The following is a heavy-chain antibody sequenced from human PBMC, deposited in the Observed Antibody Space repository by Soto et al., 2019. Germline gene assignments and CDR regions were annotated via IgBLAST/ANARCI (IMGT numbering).Heavy chain of an antibody. Sequence: EVQLLESGGGLVQPGGSLRLSCAASGFTFSSYAMTWVRQAPGKGLEWISSISDGYAGPYYADSVKGRFTISRDNSKSPVSLQMNSLRADDTALYYCANRGIGRAPGLDFWGQGTLVTVSS. J-gene: IGHJ4*02. CDR2: ISDGYAGP. CDR3: ANRGIGRAPGLDF. CDR1: GFTFSSYA. V-gene: IGHV3-23*01. D-gene: IGHD2-21*01.